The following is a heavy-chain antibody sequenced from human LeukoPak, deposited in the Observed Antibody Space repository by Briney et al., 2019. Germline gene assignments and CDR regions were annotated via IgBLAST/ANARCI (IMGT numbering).Heavy chain of an antibody. Sequence: GESLKICCKGSGYSFTSYWIGWGRQMPGKGLEWMGIIYPGDSDTRYSPSYQGQVTISADKSISTAYLQWSSLKASDTAMYYCARYFRSGYYRTPINWFDPWGQGTLVTVSS. V-gene: IGHV5-51*01. CDR3: ARYFRSGYYRTPINWFDP. CDR2: IYPGDSDT. CDR1: GYSFTSYW. D-gene: IGHD3-22*01. J-gene: IGHJ5*02.